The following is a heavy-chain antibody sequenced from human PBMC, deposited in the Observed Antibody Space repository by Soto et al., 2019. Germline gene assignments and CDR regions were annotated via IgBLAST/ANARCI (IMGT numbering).Heavy chain of an antibody. V-gene: IGHV3-23*01. CDR1: GFTFTNSH. Sequence: GGSLRVSCAASGFTFTNSHMSWFRQAPGKGLEWVSSISNRGADTYYIDSVKGRFSISRDNSRDTLSLQMNSLRAEDTPVYCCTKRREGRGPLDPWGKGTLVTVSS. CDR3: TKRREGRGPLDP. D-gene: IGHD3-10*01. J-gene: IGHJ5*02. CDR2: ISNRGADT.